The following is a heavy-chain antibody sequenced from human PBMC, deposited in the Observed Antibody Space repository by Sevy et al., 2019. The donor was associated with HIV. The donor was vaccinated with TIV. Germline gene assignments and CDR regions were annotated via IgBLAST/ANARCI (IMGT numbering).Heavy chain of an antibody. CDR1: GGSVSSGTYY. V-gene: IGHV4-61*01. Sequence: SETLSLSCSVSGGSVSSGTYYWSWIRQPPGKGLEWIGHIYKTGSTNYKLSLQSRVTISVDTSTNQFSLRLRSVTAEDTAVYYCARVPRGQLWYSGSLGGYYYHMDVWGKGTTVTVSS. CDR3: ARVPRGQLWYSGSLGGYYYHMDV. CDR2: IYKTGST. D-gene: IGHD3-16*01. J-gene: IGHJ6*03.